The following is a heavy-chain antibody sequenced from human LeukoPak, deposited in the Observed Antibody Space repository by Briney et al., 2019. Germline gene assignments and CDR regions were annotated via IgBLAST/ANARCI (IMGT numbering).Heavy chain of an antibody. D-gene: IGHD3-3*01. CDR3: AKPLLEWLWGFDP. V-gene: IGHV3-30-3*02. Sequence: PGGSLRLSCAASGFTFSSYAMHWVRQAPGKGLEWVAVISYDGSNKYYADSVKGRFTISRDNSKNTLYLQMNSLRAEDTAVYYCAKPLLEWLWGFDPWGQGTLVTVSS. CDR2: ISYDGSNK. CDR1: GFTFSSYA. J-gene: IGHJ5*02.